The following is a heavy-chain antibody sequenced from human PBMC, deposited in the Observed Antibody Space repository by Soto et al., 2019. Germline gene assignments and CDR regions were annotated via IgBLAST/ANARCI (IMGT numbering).Heavy chain of an antibody. CDR3: ARVAGDSSGWYVDYYYYGMDV. CDR2: MNPNSGNT. Sequence: GASVKVSCKASGYTFTSYDINWVRQATGQGLEWMGWMNPNSGNTGYAQKFQGRVTMTRNTSISTAYMELSSLRSEDTAVYYCARVAGDSSGWYVDYYYYGMDVWGQGTTVTVS. J-gene: IGHJ6*02. CDR1: GYTFTSYD. V-gene: IGHV1-8*01. D-gene: IGHD6-19*01.